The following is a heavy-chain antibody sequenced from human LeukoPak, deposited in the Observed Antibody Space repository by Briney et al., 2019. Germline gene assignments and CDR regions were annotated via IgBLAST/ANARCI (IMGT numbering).Heavy chain of an antibody. CDR1: GFTFSSYA. Sequence: GGSLRLSCAASGFTFSSYAMSWVRQAPGEGVEGVSAISGSGGDTYFADSVKGRFTLSRDNSKNPLYLQMNRLRAEDTAVYYCANSKPYSSGWYYFDYWGQGTLVTVSS. J-gene: IGHJ4*02. CDR3: ANSKPYSSGWYYFDY. D-gene: IGHD6-19*01. V-gene: IGHV3-23*01. CDR2: ISGSGGDT.